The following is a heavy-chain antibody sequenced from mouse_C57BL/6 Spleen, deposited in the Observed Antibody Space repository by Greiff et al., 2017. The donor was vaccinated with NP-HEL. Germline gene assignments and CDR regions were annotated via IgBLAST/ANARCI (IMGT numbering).Heavy chain of an antibody. V-gene: IGHV7-3*01. CDR1: GFTFTDYY. CDR2: IRNKANGYTT. J-gene: IGHJ4*01. Sequence: EVMLVESGGGLVQPGGSLSLSCAASGFTFTDYYMSWVRQPPGKALEWLGFIRNKANGYTTEYSASVKGRFTISRDTSQSILYLQMNALRAEDSTTYYCARSLYYYGSSLFYAMDDWGQGTSVTVSS. CDR3: ARSLYYYGSSLFYAMDD. D-gene: IGHD1-1*01.